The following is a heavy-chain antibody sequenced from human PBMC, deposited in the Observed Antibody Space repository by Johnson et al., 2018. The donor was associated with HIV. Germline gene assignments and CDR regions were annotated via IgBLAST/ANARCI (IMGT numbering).Heavy chain of an antibody. J-gene: IGHJ3*01. CDR2: ISGGEDDT. V-gene: IGHV3-23*04. CDR3: ASGDDDGF. Sequence: VQLVESGGGLVRPGGSLRLSCVASGFSFIDYAMIWVRQAPGKGLEWVSFISGGEDDTYYADSVKGRFTISRDNSKNTLFLQMNSLRAEDTAVYFCASGDDDGFWCQGTMVTVSS. D-gene: IGHD5-12*01. CDR1: GFSFIDYA.